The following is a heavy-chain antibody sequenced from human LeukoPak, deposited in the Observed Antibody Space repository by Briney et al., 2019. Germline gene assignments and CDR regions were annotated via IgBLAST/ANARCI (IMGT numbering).Heavy chain of an antibody. Sequence: IPSETLSLTCTVSGVSISSGGYYWSWIRQHPGKGLEWIGYIYYSGSTYYNPSLKSRVTISVDTSKNQFSLKLSSVTAADTAVYYCARDRGPYSGYDSYYFDYWGQGTLVTVSS. V-gene: IGHV4-31*03. CDR2: IYYSGST. CDR3: ARDRGPYSGYDSYYFDY. D-gene: IGHD5-12*01. CDR1: GVSISSGGYY. J-gene: IGHJ4*02.